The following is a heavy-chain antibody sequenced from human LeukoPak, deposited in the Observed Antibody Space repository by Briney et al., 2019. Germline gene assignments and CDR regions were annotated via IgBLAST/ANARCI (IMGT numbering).Heavy chain of an antibody. J-gene: IGHJ4*02. CDR2: ISSSGSTI. Sequence: GGSLRLSCAASGFTFSDYYMSWIRQAPGKGLEWVSYISSSGSTIYYADSVKGRFTISRDNAKNSLYLQMNSLRAEDTAVYYCAKTQYYHDSSGYYENYYFDYWGQGTLVTVSS. V-gene: IGHV3-11*04. D-gene: IGHD3-22*01. CDR1: GFTFSDYY. CDR3: AKTQYYHDSSGYYENYYFDY.